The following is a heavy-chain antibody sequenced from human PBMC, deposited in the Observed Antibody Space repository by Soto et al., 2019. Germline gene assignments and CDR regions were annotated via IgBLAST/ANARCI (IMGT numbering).Heavy chain of an antibody. J-gene: IGHJ6*02. CDR3: ARSVPYYDFWSGYYPYYYGMDV. D-gene: IGHD3-3*01. CDR1: GGSISSYY. V-gene: IGHV4-59*01. Sequence: PSETLSLTCTVSGGSISSYYWSWIRQPPGKGLEWIGYIYYSGSTNYNPSLKSRVTISVDTSKNQFSLKLSSVTAADTAAYYCARSVPYYDFWSGYYPYYYGMDVWGQGTTVTVSS. CDR2: IYYSGST.